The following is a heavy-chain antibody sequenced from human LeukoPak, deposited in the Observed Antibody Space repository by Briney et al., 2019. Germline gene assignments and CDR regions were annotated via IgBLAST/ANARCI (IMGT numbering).Heavy chain of an antibody. CDR1: GFTFSSYA. CDR3: ARSNTAMDTDFDH. V-gene: IGHV3-64*01. D-gene: IGHD5-18*01. J-gene: IGHJ4*02. CDR2: ISSNGGST. Sequence: PGGSLRLSCAASGFTFSSYAMHWVRQAPGKGLEYVSAISSNGGSTYYANSVKGRFTISRDNSKNTLYLQMGSLRAEDMAVYYCARSNTAMDTDFDHWGQGTLVTVSS.